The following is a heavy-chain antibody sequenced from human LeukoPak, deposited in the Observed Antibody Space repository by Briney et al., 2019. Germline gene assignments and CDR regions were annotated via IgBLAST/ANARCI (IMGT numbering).Heavy chain of an antibody. Sequence: QSGGSLRLSCAASGFTFSSYAMSWVRQAPGKGLEWVSAISGSGGSTYYADSVKGRFTISRDNSKNTLYLQMNSLRAEDTAVYYCAREYCSSTSCYTTGVYYYYGMDVWGQGTTVTVSS. D-gene: IGHD2-2*02. CDR3: AREYCSSTSCYTTGVYYYYGMDV. CDR2: ISGSGGST. V-gene: IGHV3-23*01. CDR1: GFTFSSYA. J-gene: IGHJ6*02.